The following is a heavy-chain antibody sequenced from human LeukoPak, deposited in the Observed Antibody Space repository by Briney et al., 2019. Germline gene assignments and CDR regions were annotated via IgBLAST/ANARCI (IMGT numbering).Heavy chain of an antibody. CDR1: GFTFSSYS. J-gene: IGHJ4*02. V-gene: IGHV3-21*01. D-gene: IGHD1-26*01. CDR2: ISSSSSYI. Sequence: PGGSLRLPCAASGFTFSSYSMNWVRQAPGKGLEWVSSISSSSSYIYYADSVKGRFTISRDNAKNSLYLQMNSLRAEDTAVYYCARHSDSKGAFDYWGQGTLVTVSS. CDR3: ARHSDSKGAFDY.